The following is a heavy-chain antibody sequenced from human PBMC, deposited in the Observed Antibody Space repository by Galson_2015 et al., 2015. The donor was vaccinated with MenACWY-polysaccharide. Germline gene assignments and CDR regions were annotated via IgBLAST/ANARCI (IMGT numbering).Heavy chain of an antibody. CDR2: IYYSGST. Sequence: ETLSLTCTVSGGSISIYYWSWIRQPPGKGLERIGYIYYSGSTNYNPSLKSRVTISVDTSKNQFSLKLSSVTAADTAVYYCARYGGYNWFDPWGQGTLVTVSS. V-gene: IGHV4-59*01. J-gene: IGHJ5*02. D-gene: IGHD3-16*01. CDR1: GGSISIYY. CDR3: ARYGGYNWFDP.